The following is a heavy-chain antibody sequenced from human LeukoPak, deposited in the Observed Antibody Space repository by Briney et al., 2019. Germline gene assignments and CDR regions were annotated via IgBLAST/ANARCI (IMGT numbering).Heavy chain of an antibody. CDR3: ARRPYSSSWYFDY. J-gene: IGHJ4*02. Sequence: KPSETLSLTCTVSGGSISSSSYYWGWIRQPPGKGLEWIGSIYYSGSTYYNPSLKSRVTISVDTSKNQFSLKLSSVTAADTALYYCARRPYSSSWYFDYWGQGTLVSVSS. CDR1: GGSISSSSYY. V-gene: IGHV4-39*07. CDR2: IYYSGST. D-gene: IGHD6-13*01.